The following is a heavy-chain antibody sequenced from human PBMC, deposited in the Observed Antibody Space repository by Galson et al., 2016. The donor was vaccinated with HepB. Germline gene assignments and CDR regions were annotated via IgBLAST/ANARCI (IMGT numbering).Heavy chain of an antibody. J-gene: IGHJ4*02. Sequence: SVKVSCKASGYTFTGYYMHWVRQAPGQGLEWMGWINPNSGGTNYAQKFQGWVTMTRDPSISTAYMELSRLRSDDTAVYYCARARYSSSWSSQYYFDYWGQGTLVTVSS. CDR2: INPNSGGT. D-gene: IGHD6-13*01. CDR3: ARARYSSSWSSQYYFDY. V-gene: IGHV1-2*04. CDR1: GYTFTGYY.